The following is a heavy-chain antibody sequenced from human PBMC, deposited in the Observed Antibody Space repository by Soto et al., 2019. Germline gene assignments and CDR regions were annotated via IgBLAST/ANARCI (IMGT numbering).Heavy chain of an antibody. CDR1: GDPIRDYY. Sequence: PADTLSLTCIVSGDPIRDYYWNWIRQPPGKGLEWIGYIFYNGSTNYNPSLKSRVTISVDTSKNQFSLRLTSVTAADTAVYYCARGGYSYGPAYYYYYMDVWGKGTTVTVSS. V-gene: IGHV4-59*01. CDR3: ARGGYSYGPAYYYYYMDV. J-gene: IGHJ6*03. D-gene: IGHD5-18*01. CDR2: IFYNGST.